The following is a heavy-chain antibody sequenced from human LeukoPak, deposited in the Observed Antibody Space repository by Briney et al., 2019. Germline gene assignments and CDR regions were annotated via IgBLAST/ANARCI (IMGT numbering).Heavy chain of an antibody. J-gene: IGHJ5*02. V-gene: IGHV1-18*01. Sequence: GASVKVSCKASGFTFTSYGISWVRQAAGQGLEWMGWISAYNGNTNYAQKLRGRVTMTTDTSTSTAYMELRSLRSDDTAVYYCARESDFWSGYYSSWGQGTLVTVSS. CDR1: GFTFTSYG. CDR3: ARESDFWSGYYSS. CDR2: ISAYNGNT. D-gene: IGHD3-3*01.